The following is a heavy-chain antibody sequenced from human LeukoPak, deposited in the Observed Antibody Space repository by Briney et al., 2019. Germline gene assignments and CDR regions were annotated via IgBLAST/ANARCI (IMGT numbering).Heavy chain of an antibody. CDR3: ARKPDSRNWFDP. Sequence: PSETLSLTCAVSGYSIRSSNWWGWIRQPPGKGLKWIGYIYYDGSIYYNPSLRSRVTISVDTSKNQFSLRLNSVTAVDTAVYYCARKPDSRNWFDPWGQGTLVIVSS. D-gene: IGHD6-13*01. CDR2: IYYDGSI. V-gene: IGHV4-28*05. CDR1: GYSIRSSNW. J-gene: IGHJ5*02.